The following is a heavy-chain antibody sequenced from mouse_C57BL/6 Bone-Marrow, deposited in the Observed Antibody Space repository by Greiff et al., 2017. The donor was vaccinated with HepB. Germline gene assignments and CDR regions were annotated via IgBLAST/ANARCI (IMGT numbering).Heavy chain of an antibody. Sequence: VESGGGLVKPGGSLKLSCAASGFTFSDYGMHWVRQAPEKGLEWVAYISSGSSTIYYADTVKGRFTISRDNAKNTLFLQMTSLRSEDTAMYYCARGPSSGYVGFAYWGQGTLVTVSA. CDR3: ARGPSSGYVGFAY. V-gene: IGHV5-17*01. CDR1: GFTFSDYG. CDR2: ISSGSSTI. J-gene: IGHJ3*01. D-gene: IGHD3-2*02.